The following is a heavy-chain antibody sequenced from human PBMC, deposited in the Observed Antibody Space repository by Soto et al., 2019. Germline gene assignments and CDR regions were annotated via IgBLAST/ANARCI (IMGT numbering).Heavy chain of an antibody. J-gene: IGHJ4*02. V-gene: IGHV6-1*01. D-gene: IGHD4-4*01. CDR1: GDSVSNNGAA. CDR3: SRDPPAYHSAFDS. CDR2: TYYRSRWHT. Sequence: QPLSHTCAISGDSVSNNGAAWNCIRQSPSRGLEWLGRTYYRSRWHTDYAVSMKSRITITPDTSKNQFSLQVNSVTPEDTALYYCSRDPPAYHSAFDSWGQGTLVTVSS.